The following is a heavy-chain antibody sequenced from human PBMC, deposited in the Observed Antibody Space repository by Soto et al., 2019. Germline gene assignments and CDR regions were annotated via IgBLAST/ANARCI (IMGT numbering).Heavy chain of an antibody. J-gene: IGHJ5*02. D-gene: IGHD6-19*01. CDR1: GFAFSKYA. CDR2: ISLNGDDT. CDR3: AGGSSGWPLTWFDP. Sequence: GGSLRLSCSAPGFAFSKYAMHWVRQAPGKGLEYVSGISLNGDDTYYADSVKGRFTISRDNSNNTVSLQMSRVRGEDTAVYYCAGGSSGWPLTWFDPWGQGTLVTVSS. V-gene: IGHV3-64D*08.